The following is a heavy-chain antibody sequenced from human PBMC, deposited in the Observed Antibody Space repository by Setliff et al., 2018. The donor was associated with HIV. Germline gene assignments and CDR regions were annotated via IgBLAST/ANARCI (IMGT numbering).Heavy chain of an antibody. CDR2: IYFNGKT. J-gene: IGHJ5*02. V-gene: IGHV4-39*01. CDR3: ARGQYCGGGSCYSPSYNWFDP. D-gene: IGHD2-15*01. Sequence: PSETLSLTCSVSGGSITNDNNYWGWIRQSPGKGLEWIGSIYFNGKTYNNPSLKSRVIMSVDRSKNELSLKLSSVTAADTAVYYCARGQYCGGGSCYSPSYNWFDPWGQGTLVTVSS. CDR1: GGSITNDNNY.